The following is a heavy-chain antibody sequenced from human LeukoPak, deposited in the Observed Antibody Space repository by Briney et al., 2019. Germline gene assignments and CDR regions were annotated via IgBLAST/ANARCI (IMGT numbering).Heavy chain of an antibody. D-gene: IGHD3-3*01. CDR1: GGSVSSGTYY. CDR3: ARDLGITIFGALGY. J-gene: IGHJ4*02. V-gene: IGHV4-61*02. Sequence: SETLSLTCTVSGGSVSSGTYYWSWIRQPAGKGLEWIGRIYTNGDTNYNPSLKSRVTISIDTSKNQFSLRLSSVTAADTAVYYCARDLGITIFGALGYWGQGTLVTVSS. CDR2: IYTNGDT.